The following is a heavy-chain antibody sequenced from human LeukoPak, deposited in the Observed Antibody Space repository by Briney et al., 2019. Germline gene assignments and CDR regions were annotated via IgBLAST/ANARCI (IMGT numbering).Heavy chain of an antibody. CDR2: ISGSGGST. D-gene: IGHD3-3*01. CDR1: GFTFSSYA. V-gene: IGHV3-23*01. CDR3: ARDRGFWSGYLDY. J-gene: IGHJ4*02. Sequence: GGSLRLSCAASGFTFSSYAMSWVRQAPGKGLEWVSAISGSGGSTYYADSVKGRFTISRDNSKNTLYLQMNSLRAEDTAVYYCARDRGFWSGYLDYWGQGTLVTVSS.